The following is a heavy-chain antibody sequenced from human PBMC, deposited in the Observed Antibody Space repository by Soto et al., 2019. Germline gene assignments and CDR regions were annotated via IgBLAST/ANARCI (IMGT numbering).Heavy chain of an antibody. CDR3: AKDNPLVVLRYFDWTGPGLDI. Sequence: PGGSLRLSCAASGVTFSSYAMSWVRQAPGKGLEWVSAISGSGGSTYYADSVKGRFTISRDNSKNTLYLQMNSLRAEDTAVYYCAKDNPLVVLRYFDWTGPGLDIWGQGTMVTVSS. CDR1: GVTFSSYA. CDR2: ISGSGGST. J-gene: IGHJ3*02. V-gene: IGHV3-23*01. D-gene: IGHD3-9*01.